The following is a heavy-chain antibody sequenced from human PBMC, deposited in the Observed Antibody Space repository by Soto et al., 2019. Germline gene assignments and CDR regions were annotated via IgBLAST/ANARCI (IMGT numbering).Heavy chain of an antibody. CDR2: IFSNDEK. Sequence: QVTLKESGPVLVNPTETLTLTCTVSGFSLSNARMGVSWIRQPPGKALEWLAHIFSNDEKSYSTSLKSRLTISKDTSKSQVVLTMTNMDPVDTATYYCARTSTGTTYYYYYMDVWGKGTTVTVSS. J-gene: IGHJ6*03. V-gene: IGHV2-26*01. D-gene: IGHD1-7*01. CDR3: ARTSTGTTYYYYYMDV. CDR1: GFSLSNARMG.